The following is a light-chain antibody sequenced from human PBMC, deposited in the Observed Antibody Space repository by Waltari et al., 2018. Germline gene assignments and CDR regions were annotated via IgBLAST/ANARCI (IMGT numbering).Light chain of an antibody. V-gene: IGKV3-20*01. CDR1: QCGRRC. Sequence: EIVLTQSPGTLSLSPGERATLSCRASQCGRRCLACYQQKLGKGPRVLIYEATSRATGIPDRFSGSGFGTDFSLKNRRREPEDFGVYYFQKYGTLPATFGQGTKVEIK. J-gene: IGKJ1*01. CDR2: EAT. CDR3: QKYGTLPAT.